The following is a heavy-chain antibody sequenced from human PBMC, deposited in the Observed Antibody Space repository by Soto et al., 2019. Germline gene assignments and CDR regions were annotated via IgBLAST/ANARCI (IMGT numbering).Heavy chain of an antibody. J-gene: IGHJ4*02. CDR2: INWNGDST. V-gene: IGHV3-20*04. Sequence: GGSLRLSCAASGFIFQDYGMTWVRQVPGKGPEWVTGINWNGDSTGYADSVKGRFTISRDNAKNSLYLQMTSLRAEDTALYYCARANQGYNYGYFDYWGQGTLVTVSS. CDR3: ARANQGYNYGYFDY. D-gene: IGHD5-18*01. CDR1: GFIFQDYG.